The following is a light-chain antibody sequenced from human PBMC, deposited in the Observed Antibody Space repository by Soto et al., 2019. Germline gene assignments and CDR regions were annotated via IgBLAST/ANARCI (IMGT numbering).Light chain of an antibody. CDR3: SSDTTSSTLI. CDR1: SSDIGGYNF. CDR2: EVN. J-gene: IGLJ2*01. Sequence: QSALTQPASVSGSPGQSITISCTGASSDIGGYNFVSWYQQHPGKAPKLLIHEVNNRPSGVSIRFSASKSGNTASLTISGLQAEDEADYYCSSDTTSSTLIFGGGTQLTVL. V-gene: IGLV2-14*01.